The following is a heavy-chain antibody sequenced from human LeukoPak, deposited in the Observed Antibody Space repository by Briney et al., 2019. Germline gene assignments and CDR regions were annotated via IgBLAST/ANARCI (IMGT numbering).Heavy chain of an antibody. V-gene: IGHV3-7*01. CDR2: IKRDGSEK. CDR1: GFTFNNYW. Sequence: GGSLRLSCAASGFTFNNYWMNWARQAPGKGLEWVANIKRDGSEKYYVASVKGRFTISRDNAKNSLYLQMNSLRGEDTAVYYCARAMEPYYDTNGCDSWGQGTLVTVSS. D-gene: IGHD3-22*01. J-gene: IGHJ4*02. CDR3: ARAMEPYYDTNGCDS.